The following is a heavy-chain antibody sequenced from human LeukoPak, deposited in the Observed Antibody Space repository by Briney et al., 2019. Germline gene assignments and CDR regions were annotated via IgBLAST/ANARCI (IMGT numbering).Heavy chain of an antibody. J-gene: IGHJ6*02. CDR3: ARGETGWSAYCYDVIDV. CDR2: IYYSGST. D-gene: IGHD3-3*01. V-gene: IGHV4-59*01. Sequence: SESLSLTCTVSGGSISSYYWSWIRQPPGKGLEWIGYIYYSGSTNYNPSFKSRVTISVDTPKNQSSLKLSSVTAADTAVYYCARGETGWSAYCYDVIDVCGQGTTATVSS. CDR1: GGSISSYY.